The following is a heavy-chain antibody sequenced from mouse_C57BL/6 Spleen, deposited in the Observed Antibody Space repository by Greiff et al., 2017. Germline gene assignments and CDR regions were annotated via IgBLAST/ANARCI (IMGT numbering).Heavy chain of an antibody. J-gene: IGHJ2*01. V-gene: IGHV1-55*01. CDR1: GYTFTSYW. CDR3: ARSVYYSNYDY. CDR2: NYPGSGST. D-gene: IGHD2-5*01. Sequence: QVQLKQPGAELVKPGASVKMSCKASGYTFTSYWITWVKQRPGQGLEWIGDNYPGSGSTNYNEKFKSKATLTVDTSSSTAYMQLSSLTSEDSAVYYCARSVYYSNYDYWGQGTTLTVSS.